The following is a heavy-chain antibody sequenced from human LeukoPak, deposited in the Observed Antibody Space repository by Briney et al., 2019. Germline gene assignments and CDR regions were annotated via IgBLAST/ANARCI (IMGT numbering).Heavy chain of an antibody. CDR2: ISGSGGST. Sequence: GGSLRLSCAASGFTLSSYAMSWVRQAPGKGLEWVSAISGSGGSTYYADSVKGRFTISRDNSKSTLYLQMNSLRAEDTAVYYCAKEGSHYNEADYWGQGTLVTVSS. V-gene: IGHV3-23*01. CDR3: AKEGSHYNEADY. D-gene: IGHD1-1*01. J-gene: IGHJ4*02. CDR1: GFTLSSYA.